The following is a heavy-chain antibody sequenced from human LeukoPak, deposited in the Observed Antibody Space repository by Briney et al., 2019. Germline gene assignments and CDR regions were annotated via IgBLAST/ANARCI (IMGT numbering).Heavy chain of an antibody. Sequence: GGSLRLSCAASGFAFGTYWMTWVRQAPGKGLEWVANIKIDGTEKRYADSVKGRFTISRDNAKNSLYLQMSSLRAEDTAVYYCARRVVGGTDYLDYWGQGTLVTVSS. D-gene: IGHD1-26*01. CDR3: ARRVVGGTDYLDY. J-gene: IGHJ4*02. CDR2: IKIDGTEK. V-gene: IGHV3-7*01. CDR1: GFAFGTYW.